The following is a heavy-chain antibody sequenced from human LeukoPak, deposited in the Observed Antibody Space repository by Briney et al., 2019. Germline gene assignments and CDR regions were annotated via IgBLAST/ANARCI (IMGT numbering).Heavy chain of an antibody. J-gene: IGHJ3*02. CDR1: GYTFTRHG. V-gene: IGHV1-18*01. CDR2: ISAYNGDT. CDR3: ARGGWVVATIFSASDI. Sequence: ASVKVSCKASGYTFTRHGISWVRQAPGQGLEWMGWISAYNGDTNYAQKLQGRVTMTRDTSTSTVYMELSSLRSEDTAVYYCARGGWVVATIFSASDIWGQGTMVTVSS. D-gene: IGHD5-12*01.